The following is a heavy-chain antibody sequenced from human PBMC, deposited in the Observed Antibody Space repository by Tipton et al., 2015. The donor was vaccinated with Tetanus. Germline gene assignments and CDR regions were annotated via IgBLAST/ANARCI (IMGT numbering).Heavy chain of an antibody. CDR3: AREYSSSWYRWDY. D-gene: IGHD6-13*01. CDR1: GGSISSYY. V-gene: IGHV4-34*01. CDR2: INHSGST. J-gene: IGHJ4*02. Sequence: TLSLTCTVSGGSISSYYWSWIRQPPGKGLEWIGEINHSGSTNYNPSLKSRVTISVDTSKNQFSLKLSSVTAADTAVYYCAREYSSSWYRWDYWGQGTLVTVSS.